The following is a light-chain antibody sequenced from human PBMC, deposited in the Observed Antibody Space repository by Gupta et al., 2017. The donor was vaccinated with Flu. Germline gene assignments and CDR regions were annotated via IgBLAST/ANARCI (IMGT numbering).Light chain of an antibody. CDR2: NDS. J-gene: IGLJ2*01. Sequence: TRWFQQKPGQAPVLVIYNDSERPSGIPERFSGSSSGTTVTLTVSGALVEDEADYYCYSAADNMGVFGGGTKLTVL. CDR3: YSAADNMGV. V-gene: IGLV3-27*01.